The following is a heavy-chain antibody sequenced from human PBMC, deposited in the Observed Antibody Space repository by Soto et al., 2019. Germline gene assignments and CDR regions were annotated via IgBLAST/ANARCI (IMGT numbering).Heavy chain of an antibody. D-gene: IGHD3-16*01. CDR1: GGSISSYY. V-gene: IGHV4-59*08. CDR2: IYYSGST. J-gene: IGHJ4*02. CDR3: AGGGGNPDY. Sequence: QVQLQESGPGLVKPSETLSLTCTVSGGSISSYYWSWIRQPPGKGLEWIGYIYYSGSTNYNPSLTSRLTISVDTSTNPFSLKLSSVPAADTAVYDCAGGGGNPDYWGQGTLVTVSS.